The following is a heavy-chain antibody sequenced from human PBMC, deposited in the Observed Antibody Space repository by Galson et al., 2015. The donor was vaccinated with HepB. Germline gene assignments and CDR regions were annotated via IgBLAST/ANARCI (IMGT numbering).Heavy chain of an antibody. J-gene: IGHJ6*02. CDR2: LNHSGNT. Sequence: ETLSLTCGVDGGSFSAYYWSWIRQPPGKGLEWIGELNHSGNTNYNPSLKSRVTISVDTSKNQFSLRLSSVSAADTAVYYCARVRRTYPITVVRGVSAMDVWGQGTTVTVSS. CDR3: ARVRRTYPITVVRGVSAMDV. CDR1: GGSFSAYY. V-gene: IGHV4-34*01. D-gene: IGHD3-10*01.